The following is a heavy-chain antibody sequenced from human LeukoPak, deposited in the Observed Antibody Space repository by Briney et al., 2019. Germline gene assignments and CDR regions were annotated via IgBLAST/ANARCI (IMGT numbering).Heavy chain of an antibody. J-gene: IGHJ4*02. D-gene: IGHD3-22*01. CDR3: ARALYYYDPSTSGY. Sequence: GGSLRLSCAASGFTFSSYWMSWVRQAPGKGLEWVANIKQDGSEKYYVDSVKGRFTISRDNAKNSLYLQMNSLRAEDTAVYYCARALYYYDPSTSGYWGQGTLVTVSS. V-gene: IGHV3-7*01. CDR2: IKQDGSEK. CDR1: GFTFSSYW.